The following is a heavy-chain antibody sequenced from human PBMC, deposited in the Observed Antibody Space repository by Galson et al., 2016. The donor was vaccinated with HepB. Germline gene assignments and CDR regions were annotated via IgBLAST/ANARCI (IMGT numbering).Heavy chain of an antibody. D-gene: IGHD3-22*01. CDR2: IIPMFGTA. J-gene: IGHJ4*02. Sequence: SVKVSCKAYGGSFRTSAISWVRQAPGQGLEWMGGIIPMFGTADYARKFQDRITITADESTNTVYMDMSSLKSEDTAVYYCARFVSSGYYDTRDSDYWGQGTLVTVSS. CDR3: ARFVSSGYYDTRDSDY. CDR1: GGSFRTSA. V-gene: IGHV1-69*13.